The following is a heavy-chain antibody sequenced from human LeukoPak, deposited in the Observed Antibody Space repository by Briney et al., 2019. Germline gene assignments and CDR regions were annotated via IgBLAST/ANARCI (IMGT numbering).Heavy chain of an antibody. D-gene: IGHD3-22*01. CDR1: GFTFSSYA. CDR2: ISGSGGST. V-gene: IGHV3-23*01. CDR3: AKDRGGMGSGYYPVDY. Sequence: GGSLRLSCAVSGFTFSSYAMSWVRQAPGKGLEWVSAISGSGGSTYYADSVKGRFTISRDNSKNTLYLQMNSLRAEDTAVYYCAKDRGGMGSGYYPVDYWGQGTLVTVSS. J-gene: IGHJ4*02.